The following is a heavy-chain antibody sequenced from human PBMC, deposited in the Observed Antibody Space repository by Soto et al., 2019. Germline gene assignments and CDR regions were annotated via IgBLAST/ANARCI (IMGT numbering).Heavy chain of an antibody. CDR1: GGSISRYY. CDR2: IYYSGST. Sequence: SETLSLTCTVSGGSISRYYWSWSRQPPGKGLEWIGYIYYSGSTNYNPSLKSRVTISVDTSKNQFSLKLSSVTAADTAVYYCARWVGYCISTSCYNWFDPWGQGTLVTVSS. V-gene: IGHV4-59*01. J-gene: IGHJ5*02. CDR3: ARWVGYCISTSCYNWFDP. D-gene: IGHD2-2*01.